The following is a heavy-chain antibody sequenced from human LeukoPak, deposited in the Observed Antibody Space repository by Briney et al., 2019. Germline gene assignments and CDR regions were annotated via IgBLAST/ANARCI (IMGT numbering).Heavy chain of an antibody. D-gene: IGHD2-2*01. CDR2: INSDGSST. CDR3: ARVGSHCSSTSCYYYFDY. V-gene: IGHV3-74*01. Sequence: GGSLRPSCAASGFTFSSYWMHWVRQAPGKGLVWVSRINSDGSSTSYADSVKGRFTISRDNAKNTLYLQMNSLRAEDTAVYHCARVGSHCSSTSCYYYFDYWGQGTLVTVSS. CDR1: GFTFSSYW. J-gene: IGHJ4*02.